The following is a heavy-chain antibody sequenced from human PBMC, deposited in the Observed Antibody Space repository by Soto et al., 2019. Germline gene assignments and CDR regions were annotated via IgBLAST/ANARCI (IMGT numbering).Heavy chain of an antibody. CDR1: GFTFSTYG. J-gene: IGHJ4*02. Sequence: QVQLVASGGGVVQPGRSLTLSCAASGFTFSTYGMHWVRQAPGKGLEWVSITWTEESKKYYGDSVKGRFTVSRDNSKNTLFLQMDSLRAEDTAVYYCARGRPGPISILPLLDSWGQGTLVTVSS. D-gene: IGHD2-21*01. CDR3: ARGRPGPISILPLLDS. V-gene: IGHV3-33*01. CDR2: TWTEESKK.